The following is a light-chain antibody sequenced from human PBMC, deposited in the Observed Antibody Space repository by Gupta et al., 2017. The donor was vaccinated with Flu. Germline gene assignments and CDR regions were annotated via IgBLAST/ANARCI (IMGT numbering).Light chain of an antibody. J-gene: IGKJ1*01. V-gene: IGKV3-11*01. CDR2: DAS. CDR1: QSVSTY. CDR3: HQRSNWPRT. Sequence: GERATLSCRASQSVSTYLAWYQQKPGQAPRLLIYDASHRATGVPARFSGSGSGTDFTLTINNLEPEDFAVYYCHQRSNWPRTFGQGTKVEIK.